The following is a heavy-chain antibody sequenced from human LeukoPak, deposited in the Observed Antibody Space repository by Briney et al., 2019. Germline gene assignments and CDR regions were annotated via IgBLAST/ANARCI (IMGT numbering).Heavy chain of an antibody. D-gene: IGHD5-18*01. CDR3: AREYRGYSYGYSDYYGMDV. Sequence: GGSLRLSCAASGFTVSSNYMSWVRQAPGKGLEWVSVIYSGGSTYYADSVKGRFTISRHNSKHTLYLQMNSLRAEDTAVYYCAREYRGYSYGYSDYYGMDVWGQGTTVTVSS. V-gene: IGHV3-53*04. CDR2: IYSGGST. CDR1: GFTVSSNY. J-gene: IGHJ6*02.